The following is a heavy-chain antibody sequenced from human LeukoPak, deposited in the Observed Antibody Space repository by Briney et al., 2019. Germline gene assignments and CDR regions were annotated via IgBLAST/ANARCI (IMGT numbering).Heavy chain of an antibody. CDR3: ARDRRYGSGNYFHYWYFDL. CDR1: GFTFSSYW. V-gene: IGHV3-7*04. J-gene: IGHJ2*01. D-gene: IGHD3-10*01. CDR2: IQENGGEK. Sequence: GGSLRLSCAASGFTFSSYWMSWVRQAPGKGLEWVADIQENGGEKYYIDSVKGRFTISRDNAKNSLYLQMNSLRVEDTAVYYCARDRRYGSGNYFHYWYFDLWGRGTQVSVSS.